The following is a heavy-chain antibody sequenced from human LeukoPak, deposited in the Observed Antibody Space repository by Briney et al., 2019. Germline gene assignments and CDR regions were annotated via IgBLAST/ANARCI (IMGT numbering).Heavy chain of an antibody. CDR2: IYNSGST. Sequence: PSETLSLTCTVSGGSISTYYWSWIRQPPGKGLEWIAYIYNSGSTNSNPSLKSRVTISVDTSKNQFSLKLSSVTAADTAVYYCARDTTPDGYYYYYMDVWGKGTTVTVSS. D-gene: IGHD1-1*01. V-gene: IGHV4-59*12. CDR3: ARDTTPDGYYYYYMDV. J-gene: IGHJ6*03. CDR1: GGSISTYY.